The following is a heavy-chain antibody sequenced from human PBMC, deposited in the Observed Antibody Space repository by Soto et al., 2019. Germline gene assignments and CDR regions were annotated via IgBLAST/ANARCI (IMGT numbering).Heavy chain of an antibody. CDR1: CVSISSGGYS. J-gene: IGHJ4*02. CDR2: IYHSGRT. CDR3: ARTLPNRQLFDS. V-gene: IGHV4-61*08. D-gene: IGHD1-1*01. Sequence: SETLSLTCAVSCVSISSGGYSWSLLRQPPGKGLEWIGEIYHSGRTNYNPSLESRLTISIDTSKNQFSLRLASVTAADTAVYYCARTLPNRQLFDSWSQGTLVTVSS.